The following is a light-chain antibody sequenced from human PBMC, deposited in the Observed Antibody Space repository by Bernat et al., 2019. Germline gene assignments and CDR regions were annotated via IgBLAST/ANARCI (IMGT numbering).Light chain of an antibody. J-gene: IGKJ1*01. Sequence: DIQMTQSPSTLSASLGDTVTITCRASQAISISLAWFQQRPGKAPKLLIYAASNLQSGVPSRFTGSGSGTDFTLTISSLQPEDFAIYYCQQYDSYPFTFGQGTKVDIK. CDR1: QAISIS. V-gene: IGKV1D-16*01. CDR3: QQYDSYPFT. CDR2: AAS.